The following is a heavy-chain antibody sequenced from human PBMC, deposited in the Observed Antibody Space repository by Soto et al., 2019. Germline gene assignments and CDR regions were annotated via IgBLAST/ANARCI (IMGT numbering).Heavy chain of an antibody. CDR1: GFTFSSYA. D-gene: IGHD1-26*01. CDR2: ISGSGGST. V-gene: IGHV3-23*01. CDR3: AKDYYGLVYYGMDV. Sequence: PGGSLRLSCAASGFTFSSYAMSWVRQAPGKGLEWVSAISGSGGSTYYADSVKGRFTISRDNSKNTLYLQMNSLRAEDTAVYYCAKDYYGLVYYGMDVWGQGTTVTVSS. J-gene: IGHJ6*02.